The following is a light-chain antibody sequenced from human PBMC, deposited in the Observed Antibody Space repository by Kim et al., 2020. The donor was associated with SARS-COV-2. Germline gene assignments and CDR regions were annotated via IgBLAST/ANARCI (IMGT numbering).Light chain of an antibody. CDR3: QQRSNWPPALT. V-gene: IGKV3-11*01. CDR1: QSVSTS. Sequence: PGERATLSCRASQSVSTSLAWYQQQPGQAPRLLIYDASNRATGIPDRFSGSGSGTDFTLTISSLESEDFAVYYCQQRSNWPPALTFGGGTKVDIK. CDR2: DAS. J-gene: IGKJ4*01.